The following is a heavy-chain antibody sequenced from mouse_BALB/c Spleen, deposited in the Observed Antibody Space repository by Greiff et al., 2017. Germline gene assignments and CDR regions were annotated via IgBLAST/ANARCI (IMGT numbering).Heavy chain of an antibody. J-gene: IGHJ2*01. V-gene: IGHV2-9*02. D-gene: IGHD1-1*01. Sequence: VHLVESGPGLVAPSQSLSITCTVSGFSLTSYGVHWVRQPPGKGLEWLGVIWAGGSTNYNSALMSRLSISKDNSKSQVFLKMNSLQTDDTAMYYCARSPLLLRSYYFDYWGQGTTLTVSS. CDR2: IWAGGST. CDR3: ARSPLLLRSYYFDY. CDR1: GFSLTSYG.